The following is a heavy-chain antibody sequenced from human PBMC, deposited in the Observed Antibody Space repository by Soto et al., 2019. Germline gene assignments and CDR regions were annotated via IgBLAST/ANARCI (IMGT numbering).Heavy chain of an antibody. J-gene: IGHJ3*02. D-gene: IGHD6-6*01. CDR3: AREKNEYSSSFDAFDI. CDR1: GYTFTSYG. CDR2: ISAYNGNT. V-gene: IGHV1-18*01. Sequence: GASVKVSCKASGYTFTSYGISWVRQAPGQGLEWMGWISAYNGNTNYAQKLQGRVTMTTDTSTSTAYMELRSLRSDDTAVYYCAREKNEYSSSFDAFDIWGQGKIVTLSS.